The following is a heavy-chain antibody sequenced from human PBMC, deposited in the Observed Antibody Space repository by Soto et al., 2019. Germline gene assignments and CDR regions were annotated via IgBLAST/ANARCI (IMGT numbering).Heavy chain of an antibody. J-gene: IGHJ6*02. CDR1: GFPFSSYA. CDR2: ISGSGGST. D-gene: IGHD3-3*01. V-gene: IGHV3-23*01. CDR3: AKDFWSGSVLFYYYYGMDV. Sequence: GGSLRLSCAAAGFPFSSYAMSWVRQAPGKGLEWVSAISGSGGSTYYADSVKGRFTISRDNSKNTLYLQMNSLRAEDTAVYYCAKDFWSGSVLFYYYYGMDVWGQGTTVTVSS.